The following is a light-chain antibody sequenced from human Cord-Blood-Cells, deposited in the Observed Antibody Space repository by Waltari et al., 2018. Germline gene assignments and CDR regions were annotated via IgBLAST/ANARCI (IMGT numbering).Light chain of an antibody. CDR3: CSYAGSYV. CDR2: EGS. Sequence: QSALTQPASVSGSPGTSITISCTGTSSDVGSYNLVSWYQQHPGKAPKLMIYEGSKRPSGVSNRFSGSKSGNTASLTISGLQAEDEADYYCCSYAGSYVFGTGTKVTVL. V-gene: IGLV2-23*01. J-gene: IGLJ1*01. CDR1: SSDVGSYNL.